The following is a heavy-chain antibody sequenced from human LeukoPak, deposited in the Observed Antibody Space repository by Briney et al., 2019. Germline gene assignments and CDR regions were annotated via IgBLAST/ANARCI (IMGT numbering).Heavy chain of an antibody. D-gene: IGHD2-2*01. CDR3: AKDVGGVVPAAITGDY. J-gene: IGHJ4*02. Sequence: GGSLRLSCAASGFTFSSYAMSWVRQAPGKGLEWVSAISGSGGSTYYADSVKGRFTISRDNSKNTLYLQMNSLRAEDTAVYYCAKDVGGVVPAAITGDYWGQGTLVTVSS. CDR1: GFTFSSYA. CDR2: ISGSGGST. V-gene: IGHV3-23*01.